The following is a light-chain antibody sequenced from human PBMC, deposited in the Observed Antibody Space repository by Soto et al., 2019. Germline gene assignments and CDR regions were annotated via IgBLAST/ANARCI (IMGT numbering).Light chain of an antibody. CDR2: DAS. J-gene: IGKJ3*01. V-gene: IGKV3-15*01. CDR1: QTVSSN. Sequence: EVVMTQSPATLSVSPGERATLSCRASQTVSSNLAWYQQKPAQAPRLLIYDASTRATGNPARFSGSGSGTEFTLTISSLQSEDSAVYLCQQYNNWPPYTIGPGTKVDIK. CDR3: QQYNNWPPYT.